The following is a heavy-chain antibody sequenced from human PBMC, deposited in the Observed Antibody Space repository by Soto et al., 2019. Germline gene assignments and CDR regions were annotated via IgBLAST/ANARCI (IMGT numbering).Heavy chain of an antibody. CDR1: GGTFSSYA. CDR3: ARDPGGDCSGGSCYAEHAFDI. CDR2: IIPIFGTA. J-gene: IGHJ3*02. Sequence: QVQLVQSGAEVKKPGSSVKVSCKASGGTFSSYAISWVLQAPGQGLEWMGGIIPIFGTANYAQKFQGRVTITADESTSTAYMELSSLRSEDTAVYYCARDPGGDCSGGSCYAEHAFDIWGQGTMVTVSS. D-gene: IGHD2-15*01. V-gene: IGHV1-69*01.